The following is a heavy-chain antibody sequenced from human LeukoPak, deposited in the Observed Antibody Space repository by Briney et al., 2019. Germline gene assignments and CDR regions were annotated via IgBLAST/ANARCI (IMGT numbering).Heavy chain of an antibody. J-gene: IGHJ4*02. Sequence: GGSLRLSCAASGFTFSDYYMSWIRQAPGKGLEWVALISSSSSYKYYADSVKGRFTISRDNSKNSLYLQMNSLRAEDTAVYYCATGRPMVRGVTPPSYFGYRGPGTLVTASS. V-gene: IGHV3-11*05. CDR2: ISSSSSYK. CDR3: ATGRPMVRGVTPPSYFGY. CDR1: GFTFSDYY. D-gene: IGHD3-10*01.